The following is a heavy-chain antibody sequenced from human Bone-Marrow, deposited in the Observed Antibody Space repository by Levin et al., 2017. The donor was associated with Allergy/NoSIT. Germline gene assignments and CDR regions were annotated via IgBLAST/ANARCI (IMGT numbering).Heavy chain of an antibody. Sequence: GASVKVSCAASGFTFSSYSMNWVRQAPGKGLEWVSSISSSSSYIYYADSVKGRFTISRDNAQNSLYLQMNSLRAEDTAVYYCAGEGSMAVAGVWGQGTLVTVSS. V-gene: IGHV3-21*01. J-gene: IGHJ4*02. CDR2: ISSSSSYI. CDR3: AGEGSMAVAGV. CDR1: GFTFSSYS. D-gene: IGHD6-19*01.